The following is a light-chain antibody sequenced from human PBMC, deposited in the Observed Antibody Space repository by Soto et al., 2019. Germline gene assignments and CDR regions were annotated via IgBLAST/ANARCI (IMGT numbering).Light chain of an antibody. Sequence: EIVLTQSPATLSLSPGERATLSCRASQRVSSDVAWYQQKPGQAPRLLIYDASNRATGIPARFSGSGSGTDCTLTISSLEPEDFAVYSCQQRSNWPLTFGGGTKVEIK. J-gene: IGKJ4*01. CDR3: QQRSNWPLT. CDR2: DAS. CDR1: QRVSSD. V-gene: IGKV3-11*01.